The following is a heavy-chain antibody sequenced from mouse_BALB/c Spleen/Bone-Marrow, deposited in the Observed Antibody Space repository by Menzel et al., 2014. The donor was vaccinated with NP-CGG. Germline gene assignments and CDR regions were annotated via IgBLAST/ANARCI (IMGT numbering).Heavy chain of an antibody. CDR3: ARDYYGSSDY. CDR1: GFTFSSYG. Sequence: VKLMESGGGLVQPGGSLKLSCAASGFTFSSYGMSWVRQTPDKRLELVATINSNGGSTYYPDSVKGRFTISRDNAKNTLYLQMSSLKPEDTAMYYCARDYYGSSDYWGQGTTLTVSS. CDR2: INSNGGST. J-gene: IGHJ2*01. V-gene: IGHV5-6-3*01. D-gene: IGHD1-1*01.